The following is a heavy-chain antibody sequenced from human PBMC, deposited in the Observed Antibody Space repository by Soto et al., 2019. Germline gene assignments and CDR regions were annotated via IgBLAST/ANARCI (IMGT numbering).Heavy chain of an antibody. CDR3: ARHPGYYDILTGYTTYYFDY. D-gene: IGHD3-9*01. CDR1: GGSIGTYY. V-gene: IGHV4-59*08. CDR2: IFYRGNT. J-gene: IGHJ4*02. Sequence: PSETLSLTCTVSGGSIGTYYWSWIRQPPGKGLEWIGYIFYRGNTDYNPSLKSRVTISLDTPKNQFSLKLSSVTAADTAVYYCARHPGYYDILTGYTTYYFDYWGQGFLVTVSS.